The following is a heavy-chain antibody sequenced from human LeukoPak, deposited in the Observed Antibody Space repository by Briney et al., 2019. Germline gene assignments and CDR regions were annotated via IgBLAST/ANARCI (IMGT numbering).Heavy chain of an antibody. D-gene: IGHD6-6*01. CDR1: GYTFTGYY. CDR3: ARVEQLVLGWFDP. J-gene: IGHJ5*02. CDR2: INPNSCGT. Sequence: ASVKVSCKASGYTFTGYYMHWVRQAPGQGLEWMGWINPNSCGTNYAQKFQGRVTMTRDTSISTAYMELSRLRSDDTAVYYCARVEQLVLGWFDPWGQGTLVTVSS. V-gene: IGHV1-2*02.